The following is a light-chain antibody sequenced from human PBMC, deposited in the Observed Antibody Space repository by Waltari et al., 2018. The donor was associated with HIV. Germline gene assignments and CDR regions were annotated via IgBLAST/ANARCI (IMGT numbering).Light chain of an antibody. CDR2: QDN. Sequence: SYELTQPPSVSVSPGQTATITCPGDELGDRLGDKFTSWYQQKPGQSPLLGLYQDNKRPSGIPERFSGSNSGNTATLTISVTQSMDEADYYCQAWDLNTVIFGGGTKLTVL. CDR3: QAWDLNTVI. J-gene: IGLJ2*01. CDR1: ELGDRLGDKF. V-gene: IGLV3-1*01.